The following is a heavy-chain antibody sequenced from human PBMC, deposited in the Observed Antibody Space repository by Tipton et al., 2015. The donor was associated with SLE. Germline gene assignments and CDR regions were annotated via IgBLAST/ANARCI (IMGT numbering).Heavy chain of an antibody. V-gene: IGHV4-59*08. Sequence: TLSLTCSVSGDSISSHYWTWIRQPPGKGLEWIGCIYYSGNTNYHPSLKSRVTISVDTSKSQFSLKLRSVTAADTAVYYCARHIVVVPEAFDIWGQGTMVTVSS. CDR2: IYYSGNT. CDR3: ARHIVVVPEAFDI. J-gene: IGHJ3*02. D-gene: IGHD2-21*01. CDR1: GDSISSHY.